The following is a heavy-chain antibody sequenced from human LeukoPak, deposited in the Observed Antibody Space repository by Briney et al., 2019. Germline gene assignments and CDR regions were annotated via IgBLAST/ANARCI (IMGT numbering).Heavy chain of an antibody. CDR3: ARADILTGYTFDY. CDR1: GGSIRSSSYY. CDR2: IYYSGST. V-gene: IGHV4-61*01. D-gene: IGHD3-9*01. J-gene: IGHJ4*02. Sequence: PSETLSLTCTVSGGSIRSSSYYWSWIRQPPGKGLEWIGYIYYSGSTNYNPSLKSRVTISVDTSKNQFSLKLSSVTAADTAVYYCARADILTGYTFDYWGQGTLVTVSS.